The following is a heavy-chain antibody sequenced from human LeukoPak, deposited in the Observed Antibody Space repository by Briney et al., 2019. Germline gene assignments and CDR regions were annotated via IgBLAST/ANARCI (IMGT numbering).Heavy chain of an antibody. CDR1: RFIFSTYS. Sequence: GSLSLSCAASRFIFSTYSMIWVRQAPGKGLEWGAYISISGSSIYYADAVKGRFSISRDNAKNSLYLQGQSLGVDDTVVYYCARERFHGSGDTKYDLWGQGTLVTVSS. V-gene: IGHV3-48*04. D-gene: IGHD3-10*01. CDR2: ISISGSSI. CDR3: ARERFHGSGDTKYDL. J-gene: IGHJ4*02.